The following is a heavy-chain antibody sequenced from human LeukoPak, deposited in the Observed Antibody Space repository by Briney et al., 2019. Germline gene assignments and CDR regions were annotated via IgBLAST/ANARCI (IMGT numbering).Heavy chain of an antibody. Sequence: NPSQTLSLTCTVSGASIRSGDYYWSWIRQPPGKGLEWIGYIYDSGSTYCNPSLKSRITISVDTSENRFSLKLSSVTATDTAVYYCARDCSGGSCYGAFDIWGQGTMVTVSS. CDR3: ARDCSGGSCYGAFDI. D-gene: IGHD2-15*01. CDR1: GASIRSGDYY. V-gene: IGHV4-30-4*01. CDR2: IYDSGST. J-gene: IGHJ3*02.